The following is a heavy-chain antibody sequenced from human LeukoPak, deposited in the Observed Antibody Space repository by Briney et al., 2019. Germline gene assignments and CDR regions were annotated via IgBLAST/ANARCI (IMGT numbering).Heavy chain of an antibody. J-gene: IGHJ6*02. CDR1: AFTFSSYG. CDR3: AKGGCSGGSCHMDV. D-gene: IGHD2-15*01. V-gene: IGHV3-30*18. Sequence: PGRSLRLSCAASAFTFSSYGMHWVRQAPGKGLEWVAVISYDGSNKYYADSVKGRFTISRDNSKNTLYLQMNSLRAEDTAVYYCAKGGCSGGSCHMDVWGQGTTVTVSS. CDR2: ISYDGSNK.